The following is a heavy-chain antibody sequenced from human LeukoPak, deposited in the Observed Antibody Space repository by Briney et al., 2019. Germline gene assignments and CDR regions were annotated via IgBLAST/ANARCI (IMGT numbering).Heavy chain of an antibody. D-gene: IGHD1-1*01. CDR1: GFSFDDYA. J-gene: IGHJ4*02. V-gene: IGHV3-9*01. CDR3: ARGTNSPPDY. Sequence: PGGSLRLSCVASGFSFDDYAINWVRQAPGKGLEWVSGIRWESGSIAYADSVKGRFTISRDNAKNSLYLQMNSLRVEDTAVYYCARGTNSPPDYWGQGTLVTVSS. CDR2: IRWESGSI.